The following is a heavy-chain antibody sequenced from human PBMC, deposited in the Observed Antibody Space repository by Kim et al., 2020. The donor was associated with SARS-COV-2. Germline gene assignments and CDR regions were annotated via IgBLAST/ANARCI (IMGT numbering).Heavy chain of an antibody. J-gene: IGHJ4*02. CDR1: GFSFSRAW. CDR3: TTGFVDASHDGY. Sequence: GGSLRLSCATSGFSFSRAWMNWFRQAPGMGLEWVARIKSKNDGESIAYAPPVKGRFTISRDDSKSTLYLQMNSLKTDDTAVYFCTTGFVDASHDGYWGQGTLVTVSS. CDR2: IKSKNDGESI. D-gene: IGHD2-8*01. V-gene: IGHV3-15*01.